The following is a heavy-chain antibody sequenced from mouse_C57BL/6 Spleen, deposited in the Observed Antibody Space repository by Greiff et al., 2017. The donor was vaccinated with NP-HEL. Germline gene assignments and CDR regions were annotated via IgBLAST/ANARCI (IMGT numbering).Heavy chain of an antibody. Sequence: QVQLQQSGPELVKPGASVKISCKASGYAFSSSWMNWVKQRPGKGLEWIGRIYPGDGDTNYNGNFKGKATLTADKSSSTAYMQLSSLTSEDSAVYFCARETVVASYYAMDYWGPGTSVTVSS. CDR3: ARETVVASYYAMDY. V-gene: IGHV1-82*01. D-gene: IGHD1-1*01. CDR1: GYAFSSSW. CDR2: IYPGDGDT. J-gene: IGHJ4*01.